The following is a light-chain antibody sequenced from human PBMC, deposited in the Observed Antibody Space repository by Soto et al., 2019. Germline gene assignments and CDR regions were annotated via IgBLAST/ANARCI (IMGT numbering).Light chain of an antibody. CDR3: QQRSNWPIT. CDR1: QSFSTY. V-gene: IGKV3-11*01. J-gene: IGKJ5*01. CDR2: DSS. Sequence: EIVLTQSPVTLSLSPGERATLSCRASQSFSTYLAWYQQKAGQAPRLLIYDSSSRATGIPARFSGSGSGTDFTLTISSLEPEDFALYYCQQRSNWPITFGQGTRLEI.